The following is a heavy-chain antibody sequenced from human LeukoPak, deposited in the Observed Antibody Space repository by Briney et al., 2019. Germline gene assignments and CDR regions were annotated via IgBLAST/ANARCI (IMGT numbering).Heavy chain of an antibody. J-gene: IGHJ6*02. Sequence: PSGTLSLTCAVTSGSITNNWWTWVRQPPGKGLEWIGEISQSARTNYNPSLKSRVTISVDTSKNQFSLKLSSVTAADTAVYYCAIPSTNLSLNYGMDVWGQGTTVTVSS. CDR2: ISQSART. V-gene: IGHV4-4*02. D-gene: IGHD5/OR15-5a*01. CDR3: AIPSTNLSLNYGMDV. CDR1: SGSITNNW.